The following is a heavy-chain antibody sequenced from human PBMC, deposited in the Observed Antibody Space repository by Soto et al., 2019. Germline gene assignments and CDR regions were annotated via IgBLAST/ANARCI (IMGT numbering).Heavy chain of an antibody. Sequence: EVQLVESGGGLVQPGGSLRLSCAVSGFTFSTYWMHWVRQVPGKGLVWVSRISLDGSRTSYADSVKGRFTISRDNAKNTMYLQMRSLRAEDTAVYFYVRDRDFYESRGYASPGDAFDVWGQGTVVSVSS. CDR1: GFTFSTYW. CDR2: ISLDGSRT. V-gene: IGHV3-74*01. D-gene: IGHD3-22*01. J-gene: IGHJ3*01. CDR3: VRDRDFYESRGYASPGDAFDV.